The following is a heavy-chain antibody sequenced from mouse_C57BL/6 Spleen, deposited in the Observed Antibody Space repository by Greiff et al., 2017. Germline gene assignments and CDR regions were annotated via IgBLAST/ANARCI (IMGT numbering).Heavy chain of an antibody. CDR1: GFTFTDYY. Sequence: EVQVVESGGGLVQPGGSLSLSCAASGFTFTDYYMSWVRQPPGKALEWLGFIRNKANGYTTEYSASVKGRFTISRDNSQSILYLQMNALRAEDSATYYCASSGDYYLYAMDYWGQGTSVTVSS. CDR2: IRNKANGYTT. D-gene: IGHD1-1*01. J-gene: IGHJ4*01. CDR3: ASSGDYYLYAMDY. V-gene: IGHV7-3*01.